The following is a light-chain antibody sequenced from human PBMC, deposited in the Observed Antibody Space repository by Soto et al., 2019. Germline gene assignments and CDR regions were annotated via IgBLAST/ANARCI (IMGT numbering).Light chain of an antibody. CDR1: ESVSSY. J-gene: IGKJ5*01. CDR3: QQRSNWPIT. CDR2: DAS. Sequence: EFVVTQSPDTLSLSPGDRATLSCRASESVSSYLAWYQQKPGQAPRLLIYDASNRATGIPARFSGSGSGTDFTLTISSLEPEDFAVYYCQQRSNWPITFGQGTRLEI. V-gene: IGKV3-11*01.